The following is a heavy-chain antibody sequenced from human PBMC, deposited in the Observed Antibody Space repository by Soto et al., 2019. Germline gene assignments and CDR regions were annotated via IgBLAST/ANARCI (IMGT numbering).Heavy chain of an antibody. Sequence: GESLKISCKGSGYSFTSYWIGWVRQMPGKGLEWMGIIYPGDSDTRYSPSFQGQVTISADKSISTAYLQWSSLKASDTAMYYCARQISSSRHYYYGMDVWGQGTTVTVSS. CDR1: GYSFTSYW. CDR3: ARQISSSRHYYYGMDV. V-gene: IGHV5-51*01. D-gene: IGHD6-6*01. J-gene: IGHJ6*02. CDR2: IYPGDSDT.